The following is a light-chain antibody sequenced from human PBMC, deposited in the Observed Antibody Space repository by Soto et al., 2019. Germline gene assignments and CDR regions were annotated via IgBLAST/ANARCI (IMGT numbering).Light chain of an antibody. J-gene: IGKJ3*01. CDR2: AAS. V-gene: IGKV1-8*01. CDR3: QQYYSYPFT. CDR1: QGISSY. Sequence: AIRMTQSPSSLSASTGDRVTITCRASQGISSYLAWYQQKPGKAPKLLIYAASTLQSGDPSRFSGSGSGTDFTLTISCLQSEDFETYYCQQYYSYPFTFGPGTKVDIK.